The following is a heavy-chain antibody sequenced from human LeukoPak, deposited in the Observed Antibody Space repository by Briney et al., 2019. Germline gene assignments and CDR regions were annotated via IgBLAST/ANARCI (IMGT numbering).Heavy chain of an antibody. CDR2: IYHSGST. D-gene: IGHD6-19*01. V-gene: IGHV4-4*02. CDR3: ARYQAVAAYFDY. J-gene: IGHJ4*02. CDR1: GVSISSSNW. Sequence: SETLSLSCAVSGVSISSSNWWSWVRQPPGKGLEWIGEIYHSGSTNYNPSLKSRVTISVDKSKNQFSLKLSSVTAADTAVYYCARYQAVAAYFDYWGQGTLVTVSS.